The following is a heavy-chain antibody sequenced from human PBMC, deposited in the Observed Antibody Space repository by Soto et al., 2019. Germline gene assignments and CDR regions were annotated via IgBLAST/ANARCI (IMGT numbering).Heavy chain of an antibody. J-gene: IGHJ3*02. Sequence: RRLSCAASGFTFSSYGMHWVRQAPGKGLEWVAVIWYDGSNKYYADSVKGRFTISRDNSKNTLYLQMNSLRAEDTAVYYCARPYYYDSSGPHDALDIWGQGTMVTVSS. D-gene: IGHD3-22*01. V-gene: IGHV3-33*01. CDR3: ARPYYYDSSGPHDALDI. CDR2: IWYDGSNK. CDR1: GFTFSSYG.